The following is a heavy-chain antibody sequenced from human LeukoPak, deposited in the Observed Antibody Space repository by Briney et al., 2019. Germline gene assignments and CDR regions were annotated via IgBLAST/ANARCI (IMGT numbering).Heavy chain of an antibody. V-gene: IGHV3-9*03. Sequence: AGGSLRLSCAASGFTFDGYPMHWVRQAPGKGVEWVSGITSNSGKLDYADPVKGRFVISRDNAKNSLFLRLNNVRAEDMALYYCARESTNTYGARLYSFDCWGQGTQVTVSS. CDR3: ARESTNTYGARLYSFDC. CDR2: ITSNSGKL. D-gene: IGHD2-8*01. J-gene: IGHJ4*02. CDR1: GFTFDGYP.